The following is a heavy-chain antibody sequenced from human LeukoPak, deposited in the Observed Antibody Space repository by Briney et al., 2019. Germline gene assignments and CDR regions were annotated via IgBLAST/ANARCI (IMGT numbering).Heavy chain of an antibody. Sequence: PGGSLRLSCAASGSTFSSYNMNWVRQAPGKGLEWVSYIGRSGTTIHYADSVKGRFTISWDNAKKPLYLQMNSLRAEDTAVCYCARSGKIYFDWLLDYWGQGTLVTVSS. D-gene: IGHD3-9*01. CDR3: ARSGKIYFDWLLDY. J-gene: IGHJ4*02. CDR2: IGRSGTTI. CDR1: GSTFSSYN. V-gene: IGHV3-48*04.